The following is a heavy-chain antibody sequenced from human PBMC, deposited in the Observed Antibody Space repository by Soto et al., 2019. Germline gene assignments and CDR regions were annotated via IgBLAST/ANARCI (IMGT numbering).Heavy chain of an antibody. CDR3: TIGSWSGAVFDI. D-gene: IGHD6-19*01. J-gene: IGHJ3*02. CDR1: GGTFSTYS. CDR2: IIPMLGVR. Sequence: QVQLVQSGAEVKKPGSSVKVSCKDSGGTFSTYSMFWVRQAPGQGLEWMGRIIPMLGVRNYAQRFQDRATITADKSTATVHMELSSMRSQDTALYYCTIGSWSGAVFDIWAPGTMVTVSS. V-gene: IGHV1-69*02.